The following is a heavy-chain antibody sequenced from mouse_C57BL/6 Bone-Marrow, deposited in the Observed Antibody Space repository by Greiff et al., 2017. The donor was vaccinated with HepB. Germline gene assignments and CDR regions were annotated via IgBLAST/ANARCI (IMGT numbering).Heavy chain of an antibody. CDR2: IYPSDSYT. Sequence: QVQLQQPGAELVRPGTSVKLSCKASGYTFTSYWMHWVKQRPGQGLEWIGVIYPSDSYTNYNQKFKGKATLTVDTSSSTAYMQLSSLTSEDSAVYYCAREGTLYYGNLRYFDYWGQGTTLTVSS. CDR1: GYTFTSYW. D-gene: IGHD2-1*01. V-gene: IGHV1-59*01. J-gene: IGHJ2*01. CDR3: AREGTLYYGNLRYFDY.